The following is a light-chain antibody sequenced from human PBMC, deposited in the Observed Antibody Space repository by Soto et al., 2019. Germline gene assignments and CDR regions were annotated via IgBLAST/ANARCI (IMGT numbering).Light chain of an antibody. CDR3: ELYSSYLYS. CDR1: EIISGW. CDR2: DAS. V-gene: IGKV1-5*01. J-gene: IGKJ2*01. Sequence: DIQMTQSPSTLSASVGDRVSITCRASEIISGWLAWYQQKPGKAPKLLIYDASTLESGVPSRFSGSGSGTEFTLTISSLQPDDFATYYCELYSSYLYSFGLGTKVEIK.